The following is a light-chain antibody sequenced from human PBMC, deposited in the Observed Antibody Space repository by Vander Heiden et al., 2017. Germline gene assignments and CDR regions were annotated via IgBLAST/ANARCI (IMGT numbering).Light chain of an antibody. CDR2: KAS. V-gene: IGKV1-5*03. Sequence: DLQMMQSPSTLSASVGDRVTITCRASQSIGFWLAWYQQKPGKAPNLLIYKASSLQSGVPSRFSGKGSGTEFTLTISSLQPDDFATSYCQKYNSYPWTFGQGTKLEIK. CDR3: QKYNSYPWT. J-gene: IGKJ1*01. CDR1: QSIGFW.